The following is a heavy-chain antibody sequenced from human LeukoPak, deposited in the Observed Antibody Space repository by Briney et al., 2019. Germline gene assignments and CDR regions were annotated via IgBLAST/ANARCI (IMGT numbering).Heavy chain of an antibody. D-gene: IGHD3-22*01. CDR1: GYTFSIYV. Sequence: ASVKVSCKTSGYTFSIYVMSWVRQAPGQGLEWMGWINPNSGGTNYAQKFQGRVTMTRDTSISTAYMELSRLRSDDTAVYYCARSDSSGMNHYFDYWGQGTLVTASS. CDR3: ARSDSSGMNHYFDY. J-gene: IGHJ4*02. V-gene: IGHV1-2*02. CDR2: INPNSGGT.